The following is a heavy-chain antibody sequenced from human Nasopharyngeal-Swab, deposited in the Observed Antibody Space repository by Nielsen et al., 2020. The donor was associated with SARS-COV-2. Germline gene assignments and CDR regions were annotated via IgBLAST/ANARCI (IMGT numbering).Heavy chain of an antibody. CDR2: IYSGGST. Sequence: GESLKTSCAASGFTVSSNYMSWVRQAPGKGLEWVSVIYSGGSTYYADSVKGRFTISRDNSKNTLYLQMNSLRAEDTAVYYCARLYSSGFYFDYWGQGTLVTVSS. D-gene: IGHD6-19*01. CDR3: ARLYSSGFYFDY. CDR1: GFTVSSNY. J-gene: IGHJ4*02. V-gene: IGHV3-66*01.